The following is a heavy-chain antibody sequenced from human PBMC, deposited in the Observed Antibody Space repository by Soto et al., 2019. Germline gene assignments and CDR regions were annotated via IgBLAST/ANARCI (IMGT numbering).Heavy chain of an antibody. CDR3: ARGRGYDGDYCYGMDV. CDR1: GGTFSSYA. Sequence: QVQLVQSGAEVKKPGSSVKVSCKASGGTFSSYAISWVRQAPGQGLEWMGGIIPIFGTANYAQKFQGRVTITADESTSXADMELSSLRSEDTAVYYCARGRGYDGDYCYGMDVWGQGTTVTVSS. J-gene: IGHJ6*02. D-gene: IGHD5-12*01. CDR2: IIPIFGTA. V-gene: IGHV1-69*12.